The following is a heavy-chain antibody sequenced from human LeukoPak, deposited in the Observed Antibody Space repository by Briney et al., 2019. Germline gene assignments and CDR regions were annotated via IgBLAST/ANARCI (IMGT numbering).Heavy chain of an antibody. D-gene: IGHD3-22*01. V-gene: IGHV4-4*09. CDR2: ISTSGST. J-gene: IGHJ4*02. CDR1: AASISNYY. CDR3: ASPRSGYRYTFDY. Sequence: SETLSLTCAVSAASISNYYWSWIRQAPGKGLEWIGYISTSGSTNYNPSLKSRVSISLDTSKNRFSLNLNFVTAADTAVYYCASPRSGYRYTFDYWGQGALVTVSS.